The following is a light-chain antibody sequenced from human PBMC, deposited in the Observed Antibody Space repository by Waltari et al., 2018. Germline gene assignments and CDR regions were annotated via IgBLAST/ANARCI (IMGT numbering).Light chain of an antibody. CDR1: QSVSSND. CDR3: QQYGRSWNT. Sequence: EIVLTQSPGTLSLSPGERATISCRASQSVSSNDLAWYQQRPGQAPRLLIHGSSSRATGIPDRFSGSGSGTDFTLTISRLEPEDFAVYYCQQYGRSWNTFGQGTKLEIK. J-gene: IGKJ2*01. CDR2: GSS. V-gene: IGKV3-20*01.